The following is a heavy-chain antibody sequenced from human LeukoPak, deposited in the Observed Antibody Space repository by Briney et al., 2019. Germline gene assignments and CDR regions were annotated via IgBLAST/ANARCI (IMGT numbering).Heavy chain of an antibody. V-gene: IGHV3-21*01. CDR1: GFTFSSYS. CDR2: ISSSSSYI. CDR3: ARGYCSGGSCYSVFDY. D-gene: IGHD2-15*01. Sequence: GGSLRLSCAASGFTFSSYSMNWVRQAPGKGLEWVSSISSSSSYIYYADSVKGRFTISRHNAKYSVYSQMNSLRAEDTAVYYCARGYCSGGSCYSVFDYWGQGTLVTVSS. J-gene: IGHJ4*01.